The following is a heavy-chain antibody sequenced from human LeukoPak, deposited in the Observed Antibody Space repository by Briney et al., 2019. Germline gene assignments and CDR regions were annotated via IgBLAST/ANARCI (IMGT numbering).Heavy chain of an antibody. CDR1: GFTFSDYY. J-gene: IGHJ4*02. CDR2: IGSNGGNI. D-gene: IGHD3-10*01. Sequence: GGSLRLSCESSGFTFSDYYISWIRQAPGKGPEWVSYIGSNGGNIFYADSVKGRFTISRDNAKNALYLQLDSLRVEDTARYYCARIYYYGSGSGEYWGQGTMVTVSS. CDR3: ARIYYYGSGSGEY. V-gene: IGHV3-11*04.